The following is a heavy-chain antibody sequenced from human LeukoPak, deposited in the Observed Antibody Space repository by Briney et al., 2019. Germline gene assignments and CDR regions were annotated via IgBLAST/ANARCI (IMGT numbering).Heavy chain of an antibody. V-gene: IGHV3-9*01. D-gene: IGHD4-23*01. CDR1: GFTFDDYA. J-gene: IGHJ4*02. Sequence: GGSLRLSCAASGFTFDDYAMHWVRQAPGKGLEWVSGISWNSGSMDYADSVKGRITISRDNSKNTLYLQMNSLRAEDTAVYYCAKDLMTTVVIYPDYWGQGTLVTVSS. CDR2: ISWNSGSM. CDR3: AKDLMTTVVIYPDY.